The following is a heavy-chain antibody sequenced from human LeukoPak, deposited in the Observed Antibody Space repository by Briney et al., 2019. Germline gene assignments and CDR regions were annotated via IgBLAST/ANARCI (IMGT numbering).Heavy chain of an antibody. CDR3: AKSGLNRFDY. V-gene: IGHV3-23*01. D-gene: IGHD2-15*01. CDR1: GFTFTTYS. Sequence: GGSLRLSCEASGFTFTTYSMTWVRQAPGKGLEWVSSFSGSGGSTYYADSVKGRFTISRDNSKNTLYLQMNSLRAEDTAVYYCAKSGLNRFDYWGQGTLVTVSS. J-gene: IGHJ4*02. CDR2: FSGSGGST.